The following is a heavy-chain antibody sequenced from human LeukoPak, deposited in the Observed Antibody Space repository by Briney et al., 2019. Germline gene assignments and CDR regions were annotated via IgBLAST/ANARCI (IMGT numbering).Heavy chain of an antibody. J-gene: IGHJ6*03. CDR1: GFTFSSYG. CDR2: ISGSGGST. CDR3: AKGVGGGTWDNYYYYHYYMDV. V-gene: IGHV3-23*01. D-gene: IGHD2-15*01. Sequence: GGTLRLSCAASGFTFSSYGMSWVRQAPGKGLEWVSAISGSGGSTYYADSVKGRFTISRDNSKNTLYVQMNSLRAEDTAVYYCAKGVGGGTWDNYYYYHYYMDVWGKGTTVTISS.